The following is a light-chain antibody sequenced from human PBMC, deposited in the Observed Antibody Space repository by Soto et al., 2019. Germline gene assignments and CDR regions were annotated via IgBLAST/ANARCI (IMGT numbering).Light chain of an antibody. V-gene: IGKV3-20*01. CDR3: QEYGSSSWT. J-gene: IGKJ1*01. CDR2: GAY. Sequence: ELVLTQSPGTLSLPHGKRANLSCRASKSSSSSYLAWYQPGPGQAPRLLIYGAYSRATGIPDRFSGSGSGTEFTLTISRLEPEDVAVYYCQEYGSSSWTFGQGTKVDI. CDR1: KSSSSSY.